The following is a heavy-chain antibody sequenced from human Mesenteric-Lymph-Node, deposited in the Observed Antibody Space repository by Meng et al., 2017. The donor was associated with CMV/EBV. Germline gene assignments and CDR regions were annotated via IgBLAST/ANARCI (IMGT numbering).Heavy chain of an antibody. Sequence: SQTLSLTCAISGDSVSSNSAAWNWIRQSPSRGLEWLGRTYYRSKWYNDYAVSVKSRITINPDTSKNQFSLKLSSVTAADTAVYYCARGLNWGPPLDYWGQGTLVTVSS. CDR2: TYYRSKWYN. CDR1: GDSVSSNSAA. CDR3: ARGLNWGPPLDY. J-gene: IGHJ4*02. D-gene: IGHD7-27*01. V-gene: IGHV6-1*01.